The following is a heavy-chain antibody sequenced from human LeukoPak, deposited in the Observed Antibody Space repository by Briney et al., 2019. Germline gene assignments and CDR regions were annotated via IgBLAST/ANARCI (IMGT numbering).Heavy chain of an antibody. V-gene: IGHV3-23*01. J-gene: IGHJ3*02. CDR3: ATGGYLNAFDI. CDR2: IYGSGGSP. CDR1: GFTFSSYA. D-gene: IGHD3-22*01. Sequence: GGSLRLSCAASGFTFSSYAMSWVRQAPGKGLEWVSGIYGSGGSPYYADSVKGRFTISRDNAKNSLYLQMNSLRDEDTAVYSCATGGYLNAFDIWGQGTMVTVSS.